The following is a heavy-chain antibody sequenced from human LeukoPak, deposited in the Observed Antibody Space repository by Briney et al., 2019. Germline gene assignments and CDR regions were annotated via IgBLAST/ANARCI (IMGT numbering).Heavy chain of an antibody. CDR2: IYYSGST. CDR3: ARVAVAGEAGAFDY. J-gene: IGHJ4*02. V-gene: IGHV4-59*01. D-gene: IGHD6-19*01. CDR1: GGSISSYY. Sequence: PSETLSLTCTVSGGSISSYYWSRIRQPPGKGLEWIGYIYYSGSTNYNPSLKSRVTISVDTSKNQFSPKLSSVTAADTAVYYCARVAVAGEAGAFDYWGQGTLVTVSS.